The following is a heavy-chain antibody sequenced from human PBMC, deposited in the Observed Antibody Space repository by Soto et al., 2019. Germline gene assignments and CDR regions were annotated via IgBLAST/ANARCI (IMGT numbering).Heavy chain of an antibody. J-gene: IGHJ6*02. Sequence: SETLSLTCTVSGGSISSSSYYWGWIRQPPGKGLEWIGYIYYSGSTNYNPSLKSRVTISVDTSKNQFSLKLSSVTAADTAVYYCARDGWGYDILTGYPKPYYYYGMDVWGQGTTVTVSS. CDR1: GGSISSSSYY. V-gene: IGHV4-61*01. D-gene: IGHD3-9*01. CDR2: IYYSGST. CDR3: ARDGWGYDILTGYPKPYYYYGMDV.